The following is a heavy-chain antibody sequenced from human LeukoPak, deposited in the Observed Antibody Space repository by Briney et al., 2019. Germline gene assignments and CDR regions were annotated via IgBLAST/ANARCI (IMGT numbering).Heavy chain of an antibody. CDR1: GYSFNRYG. D-gene: IGHD6-19*01. CDR3: ARGGGIAVTVAFDY. J-gene: IGHJ4*02. Sequence: ASVKVSCQSSGYSFNRYGFTWVRQAPGQGLEWMGWISAYNGDTNSAQKFQGRVSMTTDTSTTTAYMELSSLGSDDTAVYYCARGGGIAVTVAFDYWGQGTHVTVSS. V-gene: IGHV1-18*01. CDR2: ISAYNGDT.